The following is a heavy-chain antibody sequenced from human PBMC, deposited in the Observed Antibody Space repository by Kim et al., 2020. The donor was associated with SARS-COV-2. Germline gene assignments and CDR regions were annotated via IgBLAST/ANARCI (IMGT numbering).Heavy chain of an antibody. V-gene: IGHV1-69*01. CDR3: ARGDSSGYYFFDY. Sequence: SAKKGQGRVTITGDESTSTAYMELSSLRSEDTAVYYCARGDSSGYYFFDYWGQGTLVTVSS. J-gene: IGHJ4*02. D-gene: IGHD3-22*01.